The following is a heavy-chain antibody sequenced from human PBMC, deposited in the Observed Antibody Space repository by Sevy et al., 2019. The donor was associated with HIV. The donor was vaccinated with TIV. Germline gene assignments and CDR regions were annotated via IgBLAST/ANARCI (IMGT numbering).Heavy chain of an antibody. D-gene: IGHD5-12*01. Sequence: GGSLRLSCAASGFTFINHAMHWVRQAPGKGLEWVTVISYDGSNKYYADSVKGRFTISRDTSKSTVYLQMDSLRAEDTAVYYCARDLNSGYVIYYYYGMDVWGQGTTVTVSS. CDR2: ISYDGSNK. CDR3: ARDLNSGYVIYYYYGMDV. J-gene: IGHJ6*02. CDR1: GFTFINHA. V-gene: IGHV3-30*04.